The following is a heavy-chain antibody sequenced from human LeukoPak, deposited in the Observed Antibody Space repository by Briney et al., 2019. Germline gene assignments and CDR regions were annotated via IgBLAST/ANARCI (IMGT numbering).Heavy chain of an antibody. V-gene: IGHV1-46*01. J-gene: IGHJ6*02. CDR3: ARDSCGSLAVAGRHAYYYGMDV. Sequence: ASVKVSCKASGYTFTSDYMHWVRQAPGQGLEWMGIGNTSGGSTSYAQKCQGRVTRTRDTSTSTVYMELSRLRSEDTAVYYCARDSCGSLAVAGRHAYYYGMDVWGPGTTVTVSS. CDR2: GNTSGGST. CDR1: GYTFTSDY. D-gene: IGHD6-19*01.